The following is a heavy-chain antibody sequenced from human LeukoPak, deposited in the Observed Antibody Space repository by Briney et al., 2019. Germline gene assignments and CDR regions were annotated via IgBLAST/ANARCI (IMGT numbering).Heavy chain of an antibody. CDR1: GFPFRTYG. Sequence: GGSLRLSCAASGFPFRTYGMHWVRQAPGKGLEWVSFIRYDGNNKQYGDSVKGRFTISRDDSKNTLYLQMSSLRAEDTAVSYCAKTLRDSSGYYAAGDWGQGTLVTVSS. CDR2: IRYDGNNK. J-gene: IGHJ4*02. D-gene: IGHD3-22*01. V-gene: IGHV3-30*02. CDR3: AKTLRDSSGYYAAGD.